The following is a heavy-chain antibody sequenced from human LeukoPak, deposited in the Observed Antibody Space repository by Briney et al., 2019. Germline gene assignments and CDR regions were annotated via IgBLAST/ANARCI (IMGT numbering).Heavy chain of an antibody. V-gene: IGHV4-59*01. CDR2: IYYSGST. J-gene: IGHJ5*02. Sequence: PSETLSLTCTVSGGSISSYYRSWIRQPPGKGLEWIGYIYYSGSTNYNPSLKSRVTISVDTSKNQFSLKLSSVTAADTAVYYCARDERGYCSGGSCYGELDPWGQGTLVTVSS. CDR1: GGSISSYY. D-gene: IGHD2-15*01. CDR3: ARDERGYCSGGSCYGELDP.